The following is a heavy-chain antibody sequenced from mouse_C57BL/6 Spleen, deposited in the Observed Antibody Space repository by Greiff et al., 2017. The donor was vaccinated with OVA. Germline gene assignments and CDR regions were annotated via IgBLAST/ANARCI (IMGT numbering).Heavy chain of an antibody. CDR1: GFTFSDYG. V-gene: IGHV5-17*01. D-gene: IGHD3-1*01. CDR3: ATAGLYYYAMDY. Sequence: DVMLVESGGGLVKPGGSLKLSCAASGFTFSDYGMHWVRQAPEKGLEWVAYISSGSSTIYYADTVKGRFTISRDNAKNTLFLQMTSLRSEDTAMYYCATAGLYYYAMDYWGQGTSVTVSS. CDR2: ISSGSSTI. J-gene: IGHJ4*01.